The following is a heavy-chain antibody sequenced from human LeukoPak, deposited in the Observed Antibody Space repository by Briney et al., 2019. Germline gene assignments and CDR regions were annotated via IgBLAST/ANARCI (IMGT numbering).Heavy chain of an antibody. J-gene: IGHJ4*02. Sequence: GESLRLSCAASGFTFSTYAMHWVRQAPGKGMEYVSAITSNGVGTYYAHSVKGRFTISRDNSKNTLYLQMGSLRAEHMAVYYCTRSTTLYYYDSWGQGTLVTVSS. CDR3: TRSTTLYYYDS. V-gene: IGHV3-64*01. CDR1: GFTFSTYA. CDR2: ITSNGVGT. D-gene: IGHD2/OR15-2a*01.